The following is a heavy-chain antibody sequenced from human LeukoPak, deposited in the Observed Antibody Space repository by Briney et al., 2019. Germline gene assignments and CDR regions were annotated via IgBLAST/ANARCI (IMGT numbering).Heavy chain of an antibody. CDR3: ARGGSLLWFGEYYY. CDR2: IYYSGST. J-gene: IGHJ4*02. D-gene: IGHD3-10*01. CDR1: GGSISSRSYY. Sequence: PSETLSLTCTVSGGSISSRSYYRGWIRQPPGKGLEWIGSIYYSGSTYYNPSLKSRVTISVDTSKNQFSLKLSSVTAADTAVYYCARGGSLLWFGEYYYWGQGTLVTVSS. V-gene: IGHV4-39*07.